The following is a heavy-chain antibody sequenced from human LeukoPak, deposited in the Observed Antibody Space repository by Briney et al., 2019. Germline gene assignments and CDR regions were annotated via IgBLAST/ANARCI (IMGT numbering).Heavy chain of an antibody. CDR3: ARDGTCGGACKGAFDI. J-gene: IGHJ3*02. V-gene: IGHV3-30*03. Sequence: GGSLRLSCAASGFTFSNYDMHWVRQAPGKGLEWVALISFDGNNKYYADSVKGRFTISRDNSKNTLYLQMNSLRAEDTAVYCCARDGTCGGACKGAFDIWGQGTMVTVSS. CDR1: GFTFSNYD. D-gene: IGHD2-21*02. CDR2: ISFDGNNK.